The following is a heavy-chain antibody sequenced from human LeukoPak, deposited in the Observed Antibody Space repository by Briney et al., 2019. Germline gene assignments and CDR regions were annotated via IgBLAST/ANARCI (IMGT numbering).Heavy chain of an antibody. Sequence: SETLSLTCAVYGGSFSGYYWSWIRQPPGKGLEWIGEINHSGSTNYNPSLKSRVTISVDTSKNQFSLKLSSVTAADTAVYFCARGSSSPDGVYFDYWGQGTLVTVSS. CDR1: GGSFSGYY. CDR3: ARGSSSPDGVYFDY. V-gene: IGHV4-34*01. J-gene: IGHJ4*02. CDR2: INHSGST. D-gene: IGHD2-8*01.